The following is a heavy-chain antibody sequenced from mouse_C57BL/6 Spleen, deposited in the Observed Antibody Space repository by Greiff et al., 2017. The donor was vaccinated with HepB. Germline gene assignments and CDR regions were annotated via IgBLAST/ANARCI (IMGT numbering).Heavy chain of an antibody. CDR1: GYAFSSSW. Sequence: QVQLKQSGPELVKPGASVKISCKASGYAFSSSWMNWVKQRPGKGLEWIGRIYPGDGDTNYNGKFKGKATLTADKSSSTAYMQLSLTSEDSAVYFCASPHYYGSSSWFAYWGQGTLVTVSA. D-gene: IGHD1-1*01. J-gene: IGHJ3*01. CDR2: IYPGDGDT. CDR3: ASPHYYGSSSWFAY. V-gene: IGHV1-82*01.